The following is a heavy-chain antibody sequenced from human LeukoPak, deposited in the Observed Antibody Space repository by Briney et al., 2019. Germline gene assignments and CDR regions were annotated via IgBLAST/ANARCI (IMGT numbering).Heavy chain of an antibody. CDR2: IYYSGST. CDR3: ARAGRITFGGVIDY. V-gene: IGHV4-39*07. Sequence: PSQTLSLTCTVSGGSISSGSYYWSWIRQPPGKGLEWIGSIYYSGSTYYNPSLKSRVTISVDTSKNQFSLKLSSVTAADTAVYYCARAGRITFGGVIDYWGQGTLVTVSS. D-gene: IGHD3-16*01. CDR1: GGSISSGSYY. J-gene: IGHJ4*02.